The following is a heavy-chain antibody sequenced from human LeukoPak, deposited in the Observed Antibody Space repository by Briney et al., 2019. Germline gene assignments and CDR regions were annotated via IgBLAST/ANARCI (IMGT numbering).Heavy chain of an antibody. D-gene: IGHD1-26*01. CDR1: GFTFSRYA. CDR2: ISGSGDST. V-gene: IGHV3-23*01. CDR3: AKVGTWELQRVFEN. J-gene: IGHJ4*02. Sequence: PGGSLRLSCAASGFTFSRYAMTWVRQAPGKGLEWVSGISGSGDSTYYADSVKGRFTISRDNAKKSLDLEMNSLRVEDTALYYCAKVGTWELQRVFENWGQGTLVTVSS.